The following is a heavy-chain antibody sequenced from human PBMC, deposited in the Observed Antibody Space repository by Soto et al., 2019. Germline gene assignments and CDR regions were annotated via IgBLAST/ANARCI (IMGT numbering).Heavy chain of an antibody. D-gene: IGHD3-10*01. Sequence: QVQLQESGPGLVKPSETLSLTCTVSGDSISRYYWSWIRLSPGKGLEWIGYIYYSGETNYHPYVKSGFTISVDRPKNQFSLKLSSVTAADSAVDYCERDQGGEFLKGAGMDVWGQGTTVTVSS. J-gene: IGHJ6*02. CDR1: GDSISRYY. CDR2: IYYSGET. V-gene: IGHV4-59*01. CDR3: ERDQGGEFLKGAGMDV.